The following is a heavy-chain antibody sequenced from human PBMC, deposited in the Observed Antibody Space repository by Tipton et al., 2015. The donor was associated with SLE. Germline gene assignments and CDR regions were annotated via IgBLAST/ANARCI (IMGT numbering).Heavy chain of an antibody. CDR2: IYYSGST. J-gene: IGHJ4*02. V-gene: IGHV4-39*07. Sequence: TLSLTCTVSGGSISSSSYYWGWIRQPPGKGLEWIGSIYYSGSTCYNPSLKSRVTISVDTSKNQFSLKLSSVTAADTAVYYCARDGTGVRDFDYWGQGTLVTVSS. D-gene: IGHD2-8*02. CDR1: GGSISSSSYY. CDR3: ARDGTGVRDFDY.